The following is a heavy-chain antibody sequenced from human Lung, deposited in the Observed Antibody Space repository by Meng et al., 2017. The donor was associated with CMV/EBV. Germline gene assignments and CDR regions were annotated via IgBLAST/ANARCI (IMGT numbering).Heavy chain of an antibody. J-gene: IGHJ4*02. CDR1: GFTFSSYW. Sequence: EVPLEESGGGLVQPGGSLRFSCAASGFTFSSYWMHWVRQSPGKGLEWVSRINSDGSSRSYADSVEGRFTISRDNAKNTLYLQMNSLRAEDTAVYYCAKFTLTYYFDYWGQGTLVTVSS. CDR3: AKFTLTYYFDY. CDR2: INSDGSSR. V-gene: IGHV3-74*02.